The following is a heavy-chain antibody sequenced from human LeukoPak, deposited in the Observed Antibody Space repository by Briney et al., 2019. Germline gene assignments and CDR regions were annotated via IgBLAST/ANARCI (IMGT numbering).Heavy chain of an antibody. V-gene: IGHV2-70*11. Sequence: SGPALVKPTQTLTLTCAFSGFSLSTSGMCVSWIRQPPGKALEWLARIDWDDDKYYSTSLKTRLTISKDTSKNQVVLTMTNMDPVDTATYYCARGEATIKPLDYWGQGTLVTVSS. CDR2: IDWDDDK. D-gene: IGHD5-12*01. J-gene: IGHJ4*02. CDR3: ARGEATIKPLDY. CDR1: GFSLSTSGMC.